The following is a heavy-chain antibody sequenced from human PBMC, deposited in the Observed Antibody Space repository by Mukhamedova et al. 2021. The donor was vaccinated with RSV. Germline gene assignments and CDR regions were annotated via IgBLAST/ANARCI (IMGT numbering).Heavy chain of an antibody. V-gene: IGHV3-30*18. CDR2: ISYDGNNK. Sequence: GLEWVGFISYDGNNKYYGDSVKGRFTISRDNSKNTVYLQMDNLRDDDTGVYYCAQDRTEFRHFDWFDFWGQGTLVTVSS. D-gene: IGHD3-9*01. J-gene: IGHJ5*01. CDR3: AQDRTEFRHFDWFDF.